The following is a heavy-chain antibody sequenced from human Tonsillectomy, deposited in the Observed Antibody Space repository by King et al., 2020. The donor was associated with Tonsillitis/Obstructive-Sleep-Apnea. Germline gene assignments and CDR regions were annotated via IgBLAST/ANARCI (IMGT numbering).Heavy chain of an antibody. CDR1: GYSFTSYW. J-gene: IGHJ5*02. CDR3: ARHQCSSTSCYSNWFDP. CDR2: IDPSDSYI. D-gene: IGHD2-2*02. V-gene: IGHV5-10-1*03. Sequence: VQLVESGAEVKKPGESLRISCKGSGYSFTSYWISWVRQMPGKGLEWMGRIDPSDSYINYSPSFQGHVTISADKSISTVYLQWSSLKASDTAMYYCARHQCSSTSCYSNWFDPWGQGTLVTVSS.